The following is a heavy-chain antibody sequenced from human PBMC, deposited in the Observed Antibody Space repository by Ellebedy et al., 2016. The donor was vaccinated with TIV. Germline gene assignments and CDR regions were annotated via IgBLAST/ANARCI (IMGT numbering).Heavy chain of an antibody. CDR1: GDAFTGYY. CDR2: INPKSGDT. D-gene: IGHD2-15*01. CDR3: TREVPLYCIGGNCSDPNFDY. V-gene: IGHV1-2*02. J-gene: IGHJ4*02. Sequence: AASVKVSCKASGDAFTGYYVHWVRQAPGQGLEWMGWINPKSGDTNYAQEFQGRLTMTRDTSISTAYMELSRLEFDDTAMYYCTREVPLYCIGGNCSDPNFDYWGQGTLVTVSS.